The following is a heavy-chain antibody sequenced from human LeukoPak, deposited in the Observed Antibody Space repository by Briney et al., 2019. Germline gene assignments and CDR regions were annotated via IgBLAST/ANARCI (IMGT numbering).Heavy chain of an antibody. V-gene: IGHV4-30-2*01. CDR2: IYHSGST. J-gene: IGHJ5*02. D-gene: IGHD3-10*01. CDR1: GGSISSSAYH. CDR3: ALSHQFGAGPSWFDP. Sequence: SETLSLTCSVSGGSISSSAYHWSWIRQPPGKGLEWIGYIYHSGSTYYNPSLKSRVTISVDRSKNQFSLKLSSVTAADTAVYYCALSHQFGAGPSWFDPWGQGTLVTVSS.